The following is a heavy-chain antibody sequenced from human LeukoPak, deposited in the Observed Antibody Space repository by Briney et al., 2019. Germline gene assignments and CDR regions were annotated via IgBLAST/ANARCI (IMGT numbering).Heavy chain of an antibody. CDR1: GVSFDDYY. CDR2: INHSGYT. V-gene: IGHV4-34*01. CDR3: TRMTTGHDY. Sequence: SETLSLTCAVSGVSFDDYYWSWVRQTPGKGLEWIGEINHSGYTNDSPSLKSRVTLSIDTSRKQCSLNLRSVTVADAGIYYCTRMTTGHDYWGQGTLVTVSS. D-gene: IGHD4-17*01. J-gene: IGHJ4*02.